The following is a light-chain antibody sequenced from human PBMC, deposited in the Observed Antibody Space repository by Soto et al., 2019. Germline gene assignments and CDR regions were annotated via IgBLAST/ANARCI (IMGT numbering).Light chain of an antibody. Sequence: EIVMTQSPATLSVSPGERATLSCRASQSVSSNLAWYQQKPGQAPRLLIYGASTRATGIPARFSGSGSGTEFTLTISSLQSEDFAVYYCQQYISPPLTFGGGTKVEIK. CDR3: QQYISPPLT. J-gene: IGKJ4*01. CDR2: GAS. CDR1: QSVSSN. V-gene: IGKV3-15*01.